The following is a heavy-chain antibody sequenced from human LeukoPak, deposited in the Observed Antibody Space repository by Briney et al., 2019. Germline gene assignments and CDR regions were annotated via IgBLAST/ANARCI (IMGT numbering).Heavy chain of an antibody. CDR2: ISSSSSYI. V-gene: IGHV3-21*01. Sequence: GGSLRLSCAASGFTFSSYWMSWVRQSPGKGLEWVSSISSSSSYIYYADSVKGRFTISRDNAKNSLYLQMNSLRAEDTAVYYCAREGYSSSWSNFDYWGQGTLVTVSS. CDR3: AREGYSSSWSNFDY. D-gene: IGHD6-13*01. J-gene: IGHJ4*02. CDR1: GFTFSSYW.